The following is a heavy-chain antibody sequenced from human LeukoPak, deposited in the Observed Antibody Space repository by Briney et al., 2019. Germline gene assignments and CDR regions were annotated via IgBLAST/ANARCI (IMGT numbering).Heavy chain of an antibody. J-gene: IGHJ6*03. Sequence: SETLSLTCAVSGYSISSGYYWSWIRQPPGKRLEWIGEINHSGSTNYNPSLKSRVTISVDTSKNQFSLKLSSVTAADTAVYYCARAYYDILTGPDMDVWGKGTTVTVSS. CDR3: ARAYYDILTGPDMDV. V-gene: IGHV4-34*01. D-gene: IGHD3-9*01. CDR1: GYSISSGYY. CDR2: INHSGST.